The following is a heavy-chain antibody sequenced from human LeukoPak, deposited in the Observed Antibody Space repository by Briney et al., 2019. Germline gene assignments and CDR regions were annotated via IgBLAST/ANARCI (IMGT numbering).Heavy chain of an antibody. V-gene: IGHV4-4*02. CDR3: ARSAQIVAAAIAYYFDY. J-gene: IGHJ4*02. D-gene: IGHD2-2*02. Sequence: PSETLSLTCVVSGGSISSSNWWSWVRQPPGKGLEWTGEIYHSGTTNYNPSLKSRVTVSVDKSKNHFSLKLSSVTAADTAVYYCARSAQIVAAAIAYYFDYWGQGTLVTVSS. CDR1: GGSISSSNW. CDR2: IYHSGTT.